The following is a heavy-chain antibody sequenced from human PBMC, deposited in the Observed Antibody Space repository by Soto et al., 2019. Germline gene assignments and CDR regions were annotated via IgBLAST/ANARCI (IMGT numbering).Heavy chain of an antibody. V-gene: IGHV1-3*01. CDR3: ARGIATGQLDP. J-gene: IGHJ5*02. CDR1: GYTFTRYT. CDR2: INPDNGNT. D-gene: IGHD2-15*01. Sequence: ASVKVSCKASGYTFTRYTMNWVRQAPGQRLEWMGWINPDNGNTKSSQKFQDRVIITRDTSASTAYMDLSSLRSEDTAVYFCARGIATGQLDPWGQGTLVTVSS.